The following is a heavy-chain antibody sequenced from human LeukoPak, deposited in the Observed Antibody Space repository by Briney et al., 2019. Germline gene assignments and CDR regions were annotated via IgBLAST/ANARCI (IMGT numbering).Heavy chain of an antibody. CDR3: ARVLRYCSGGNCYSGGLGYMDV. V-gene: IGHV3-11*01. CDR2: ISRSGSTK. CDR1: GFTFSSSA. J-gene: IGHJ6*03. Sequence: PGGSLRLSCAASGFTFSSSAMRWIRQAPGKGLEWVSSISRSGSTKYYADSVKGRFTISRDNAKNSLFLQMNSLRAEDTAVYYCARVLRYCSGGNCYSGGLGYMDVWGKGTTVTISS. D-gene: IGHD2-15*01.